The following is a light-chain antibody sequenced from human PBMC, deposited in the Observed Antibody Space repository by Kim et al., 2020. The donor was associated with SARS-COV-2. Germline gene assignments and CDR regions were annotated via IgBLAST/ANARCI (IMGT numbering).Light chain of an antibody. CDR3: QSADSSGTWV. V-gene: IGLV3-25*03. J-gene: IGLJ2*01. CDR1: ALPKHY. Sequence: SYELTQPPSVSVSPGQTARITCSGDALPKHYSYWYQQKPGQAPVLVIYTDTERPSGIPERFSGSSSGTTVTLTISGVQAEDEADYYCQSADSSGTWVFGGGTQLTVL. CDR2: TDT.